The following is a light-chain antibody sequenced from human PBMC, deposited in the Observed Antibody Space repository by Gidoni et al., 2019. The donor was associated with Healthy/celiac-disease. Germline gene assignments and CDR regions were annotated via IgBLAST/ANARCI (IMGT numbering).Light chain of an antibody. CDR2: DVS. J-gene: IGLJ1*01. CDR3: CSYAGSYTWV. Sequence: QPALTQPRSVSGSPVYSVTISCTGTSSDVGGYNYVSWYQQHPGKAPKLMIYDVSKRPSGVPDRFSGSKSGNTASLTISGLQAEDEADYYCCSYAGSYTWVFGTGTKVTVL. CDR1: SSDVGGYNY. V-gene: IGLV2-11*01.